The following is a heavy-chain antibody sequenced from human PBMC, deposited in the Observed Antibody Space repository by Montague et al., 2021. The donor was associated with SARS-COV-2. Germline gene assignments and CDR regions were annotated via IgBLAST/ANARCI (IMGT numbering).Heavy chain of an antibody. CDR1: GFSLSTSGMC. V-gene: IGHV2-70*11. CDR2: IDWDGKT. CDR3: ARVVVGIYNSSGNYYKEDY. D-gene: IGHD3-10*01. Sequence: PALVKPTQTLTLTCTFSGFSLSTSGMCVGWIRQPPGKALEWLAGIDWDGKTHYSPSLENRLIITKDTSKNQVVLTMTNMGPVDTATFYCARVVVGIYNSSGNYYKEDYWGQGTLVTVSS. J-gene: IGHJ4*02.